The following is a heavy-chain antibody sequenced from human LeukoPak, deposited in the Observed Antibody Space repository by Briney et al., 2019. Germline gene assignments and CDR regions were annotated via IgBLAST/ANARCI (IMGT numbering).Heavy chain of an antibody. CDR2: IVVGSGNT. Sequence: GASEKVSCKASGFTFTSSAVQWVRQARGQRLEWIGWIVVGSGNTNYAQKFQERVTITRDMSTSLVYMELSSLRSEDTAAYYCAAEAAYYYDSRDAFDVWGQGTMVTVSS. V-gene: IGHV1-58*01. CDR3: AAEAAYYYDSRDAFDV. D-gene: IGHD3-22*01. CDR1: GFTFTSSA. J-gene: IGHJ3*01.